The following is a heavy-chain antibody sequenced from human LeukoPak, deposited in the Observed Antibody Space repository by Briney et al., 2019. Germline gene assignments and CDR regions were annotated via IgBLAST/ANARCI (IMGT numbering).Heavy chain of an antibody. J-gene: IGHJ3*02. CDR2: ISSSSSYI. Sequence: PGGSLRLSCAASAFTFSSYSMNCVRQAPGKGLEWVSSISSSSSYIYYADSVKGRFTISRDNAKNSLYLQMNSLRAEDTAVYYCARAWWSDAFDIWGQGTMVTVSS. V-gene: IGHV3-21*01. CDR3: ARAWWSDAFDI. CDR1: AFTFSSYS. D-gene: IGHD2-15*01.